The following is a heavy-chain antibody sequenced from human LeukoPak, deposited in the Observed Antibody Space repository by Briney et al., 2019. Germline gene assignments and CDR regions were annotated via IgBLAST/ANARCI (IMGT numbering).Heavy chain of an antibody. CDR2: IFPSGGEI. J-gene: IGHJ4*02. CDR1: GFTFSTFA. CDR3: AKGRSAAMIEAAFDY. V-gene: IGHV3-23*01. Sequence: GGSLRLSCAASGFTFSTFAMIWVRQPPGKGLEWVSSIFPSGGEIHYADSVRGRFTISRDNSKSTLSLQMNSLRAEDTAVYYCAKGRSAAMIEAAFDYWGQGTLVTVSS. D-gene: IGHD3-22*01.